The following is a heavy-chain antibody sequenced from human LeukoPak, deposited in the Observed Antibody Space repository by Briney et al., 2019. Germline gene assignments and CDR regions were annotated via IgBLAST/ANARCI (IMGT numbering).Heavy chain of an antibody. CDR3: ARLIDIVVVPAAKWSWFDP. D-gene: IGHD2-2*01. J-gene: IGHJ5*02. CDR1: GYSISSGYY. Sequence: SETLSLTCAVSGYSISSGYYWGWIRQPPGKGLEWIGSIYHSGSTYYNPSLKSRVTISVDTSKNQFSLKLSSVTAADTAVYYCARLIDIVVVPAAKWSWFDPWGQGTLVTVSS. CDR2: IYHSGST. V-gene: IGHV4-38-2*01.